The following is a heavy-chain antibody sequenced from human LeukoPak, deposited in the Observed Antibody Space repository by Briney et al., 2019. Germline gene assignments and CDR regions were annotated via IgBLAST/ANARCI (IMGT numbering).Heavy chain of an antibody. CDR1: GGSISSYY. CDR2: IYYSGST. Sequence: SETLSLTCTVSGGSISSYYWSWIRQPPGKGLEWIGYIYYSGSTNYNPSLKSRVTMSFDTSKSHFSLKLSSVTAADTAVYYCARRDYYASGSDSWGQGTLVTVSS. J-gene: IGHJ4*02. CDR3: ARRDYYASGSDS. V-gene: IGHV4-59*12. D-gene: IGHD3-10*01.